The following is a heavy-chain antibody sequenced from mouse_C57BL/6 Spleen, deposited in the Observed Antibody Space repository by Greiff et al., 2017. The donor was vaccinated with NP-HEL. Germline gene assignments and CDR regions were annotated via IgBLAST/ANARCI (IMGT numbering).Heavy chain of an antibody. V-gene: IGHV1-53*01. D-gene: IGHD1-1*01. J-gene: IGHJ3*01. CDR1: GYTFTSYW. CDR2: INPSNGGT. CDR3: ARWGYGSSLWFAY. Sequence: QVQLQQPGAELVKPGASVKLSCKASGYTFTSYWMHWVKQRPGQGLEWIGNINPSNGGTNYNEKFKSKATLTVDKSSSTAYMQLSSLTSEDSAVYYCARWGYGSSLWFAYWGQGTLVTVSA.